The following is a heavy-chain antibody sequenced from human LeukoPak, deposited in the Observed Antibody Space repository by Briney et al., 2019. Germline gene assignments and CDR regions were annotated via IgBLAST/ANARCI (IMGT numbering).Heavy chain of an antibody. CDR3: ARQSMTGNERGDDAFDI. D-gene: IGHD3-9*01. V-gene: IGHV1-18*01. CDR1: GYIFTSYG. Sequence: ASVKVSCKASGYIFTSYGISWVRQAPGQGLEWMGWISAYNGNTNSAEKLQGRVTMTADTSTSTAYMELRSLRSDDTAVYYCARQSMTGNERGDDAFDIWGQGTMVTVSS. CDR2: ISAYNGNT. J-gene: IGHJ3*02.